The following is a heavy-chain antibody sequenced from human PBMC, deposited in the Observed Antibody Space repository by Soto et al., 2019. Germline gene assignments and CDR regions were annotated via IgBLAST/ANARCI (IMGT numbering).Heavy chain of an antibody. D-gene: IGHD2-8*01. CDR2: IIPILGIA. Sequence: GASVKVSCKASGGTFSSYTISWVRQAPGQGLEWMGRIIPILGIANYAQKFQGRVSMTIDTSTTTAYMELRSLRSDDTAVYYCAKNGQPPYYYYGLDVWGQGTKVTVSS. CDR1: GGTFSSYT. V-gene: IGHV1-69*02. J-gene: IGHJ6*02. CDR3: AKNGQPPYYYYGLDV.